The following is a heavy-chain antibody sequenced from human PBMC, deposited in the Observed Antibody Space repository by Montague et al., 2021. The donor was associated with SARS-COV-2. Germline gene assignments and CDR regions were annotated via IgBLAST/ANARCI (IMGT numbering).Heavy chain of an antibody. CDR3: ARRNYGGDKYYYYGMDV. CDR1: GFTFTNYW. CDR2: INQGGTEI. Sequence: SLRLSCAASGFTFTNYWLSWLRQAPGKGPEWVANINQGGTEIHXXXSXXXRFXISRDNAKNSLYLQLNSLRAEATAVYYCARRNYGGDKYYYYGMDVWGQGTTVTVSS. J-gene: IGHJ6*02. V-gene: IGHV3-7*01. D-gene: IGHD4-23*01.